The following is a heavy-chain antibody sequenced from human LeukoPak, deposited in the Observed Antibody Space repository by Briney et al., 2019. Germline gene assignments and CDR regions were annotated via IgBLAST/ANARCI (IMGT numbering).Heavy chain of an antibody. CDR3: ARDHPQHLRFLEWLPPGAFDI. D-gene: IGHD3-3*01. J-gene: IGHJ3*02. Sequence: PGGSLRLSCAASGFTFSSYSMNWVRQAPGKGLEWVSSISSSSSYIYYADSVKGRFTISRDNAKNSLYLQMNSLRAEDTAVYYCARDHPQHLRFLEWLPPGAFDIWGQGTMVTVSS. CDR1: GFTFSSYS. V-gene: IGHV3-21*01. CDR2: ISSSSSYI.